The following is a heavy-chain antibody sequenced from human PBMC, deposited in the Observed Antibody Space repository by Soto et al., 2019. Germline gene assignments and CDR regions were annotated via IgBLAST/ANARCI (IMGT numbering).Heavy chain of an antibody. J-gene: IGHJ5*02. D-gene: IGHD3-3*01. Sequence: GGSLRLSCAASGFTFSSYSMNWVRQAPGKGLEWVSSISSSSSYIYYADSVKGRFTISRDNAKNSLYLQMNSLRAEDTAVYYCARVRFLEWLPVWFDPWGQGALVTVSS. CDR1: GFTFSSYS. CDR3: ARVRFLEWLPVWFDP. V-gene: IGHV3-21*01. CDR2: ISSSSSYI.